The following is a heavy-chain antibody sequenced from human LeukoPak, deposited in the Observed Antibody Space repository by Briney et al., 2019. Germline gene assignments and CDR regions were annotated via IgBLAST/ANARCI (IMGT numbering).Heavy chain of an antibody. V-gene: IGHV3-7*01. CDR2: TNQAGSEK. CDR1: GFTFSSNW. Sequence: GGSLRLSCGGSGFTFSSNWMSWVRQAPGKGLEWVTNTNQAGSEKYYVDSVKGRFTISRDNAKNSLFLQMNSLRVEDTAVYYCVRDRLDYHSGFDIRGQGTTVTVSP. CDR3: VRDRLDYHSGFDI. J-gene: IGHJ3*02. D-gene: IGHD3-10*01.